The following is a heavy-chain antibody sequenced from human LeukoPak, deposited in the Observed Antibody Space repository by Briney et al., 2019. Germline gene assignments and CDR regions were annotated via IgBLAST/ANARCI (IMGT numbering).Heavy chain of an antibody. J-gene: IGHJ3*02. CDR1: GFTLSNNW. CDR3: ARERRGGDAFDT. V-gene: IGHV3-7*01. CDR2: IKQDGSDK. Sequence: GGSLRLSCAASGFTLSNNWMSWVRQAPGKGLEWVANIKQDGSDKYYVDSVKGRFTISRDNAKDSLYLQMNSLRAEDTAVYYCARERRGGDAFDTWGQGTMVTVSS. D-gene: IGHD3-10*01.